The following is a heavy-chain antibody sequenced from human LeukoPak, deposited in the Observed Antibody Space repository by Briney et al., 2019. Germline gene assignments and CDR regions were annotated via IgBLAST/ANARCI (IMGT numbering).Heavy chain of an antibody. CDR2: ISGSGGST. Sequence: GGSLRLSCAASGFTFSSYAMSWVRQAPGKGLEWVSAISGSGGSTYYADSVKGRFTISRDNSKNTLCLQMNSLRAEDTAVYYCAKGAMHYYDSSGYNYFDYWGQGTLVTVSS. D-gene: IGHD3-22*01. CDR3: AKGAMHYYDSSGYNYFDY. V-gene: IGHV3-23*01. CDR1: GFTFSSYA. J-gene: IGHJ4*02.